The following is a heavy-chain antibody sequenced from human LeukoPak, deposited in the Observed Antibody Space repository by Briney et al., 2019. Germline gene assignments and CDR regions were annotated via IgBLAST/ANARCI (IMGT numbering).Heavy chain of an antibody. D-gene: IGHD1-1*01. Sequence: SETLSLTCTVSGASISTYYWSWIRQSPGKGLEGIGYLYSRGSPNYNPSLKRRVTISVDTSKNHFSLTLSSVSAADTAVYYCARLQPNSGEWAFDIWGQGTMVTVSS. CDR3: ARLQPNSGEWAFDI. CDR2: LYSRGSP. V-gene: IGHV4-59*01. J-gene: IGHJ3*02. CDR1: GASISTYY.